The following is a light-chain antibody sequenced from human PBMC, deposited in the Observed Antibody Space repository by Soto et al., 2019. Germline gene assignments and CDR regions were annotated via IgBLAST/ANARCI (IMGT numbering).Light chain of an antibody. J-gene: IGKJ4*01. V-gene: IGKV3D-15*01. CDR3: QQYNNWPLT. CDR1: QSVNSY. CDR2: DAS. Sequence: ESVLTQSPATLSLSPGERATLSCRASQSVNSYLAWYQQKPGQPPRLLIYDASSRATGIPARFSGSGSGTEFTLTISSLQSEDFAVYYCQQYNNWPLTFGGGTKVEIK.